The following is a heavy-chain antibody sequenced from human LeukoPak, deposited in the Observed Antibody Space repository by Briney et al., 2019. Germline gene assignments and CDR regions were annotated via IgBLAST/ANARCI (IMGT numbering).Heavy chain of an antibody. J-gene: IGHJ4*02. CDR1: GYTFTGYY. D-gene: IGHD7-27*01. Sequence: ASVKVSCKASGYTFTGYYMHWVRQAPGQGLEWMGWINPNSGGTNYAQKFQGRVTMTSDTSITTAYMELSRLKFDDTAMYYCAREGELGLNDWGQGTLVTVSS. V-gene: IGHV1-2*02. CDR3: AREGELGLND. CDR2: INPNSGGT.